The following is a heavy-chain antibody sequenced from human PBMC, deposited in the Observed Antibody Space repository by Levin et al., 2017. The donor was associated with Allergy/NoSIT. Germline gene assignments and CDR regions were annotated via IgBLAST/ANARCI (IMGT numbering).Heavy chain of an antibody. CDR2: ISSNNDYI. CDR1: GFTFNSYS. D-gene: IGHD2-2*01. CDR3: ARDRIWSVPAAVPAPDAFDI. J-gene: IGHJ3*02. Sequence: GGSLRLSCAASGFTFNSYSMNWVRQAPGKGLEWVSSISSNNDYIYYADSVKGRFTISRDNAKNSLYLQMNSLRAEDTAVYYCARDRIWSVPAAVPAPDAFDIWGQGTMVTVSS. V-gene: IGHV3-21*01.